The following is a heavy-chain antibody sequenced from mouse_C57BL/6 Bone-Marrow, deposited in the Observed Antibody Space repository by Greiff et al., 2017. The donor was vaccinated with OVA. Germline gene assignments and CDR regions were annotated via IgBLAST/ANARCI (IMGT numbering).Heavy chain of an antibody. Sequence: VQLQQSGAELVRPGTSVKMSCKASGYTFTNYWIGWAKQRPGHGLEWIGDIYPGGGYTNYNEKFKGKATLTADKSSSTAYMQFSSLTSEDSAIYYCARSHYGSSSYYARDDWGQGTSVTVSS. J-gene: IGHJ4*01. CDR3: ARSHYGSSSYYARDD. CDR2: IYPGGGYT. V-gene: IGHV1-63*01. D-gene: IGHD1-1*01. CDR1: GYTFTNYW.